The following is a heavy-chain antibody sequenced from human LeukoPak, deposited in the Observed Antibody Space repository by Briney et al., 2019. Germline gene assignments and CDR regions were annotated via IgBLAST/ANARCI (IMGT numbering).Heavy chain of an antibody. CDR2: IYHSGGT. Sequence: PSETLSLTCTVSGYSISSGYYWGWIRQPPGKGLEWIGSIYHSGGTYYNPSLKSRVTISVDTSKNQFSLKLSSVTAADTAVYYCARTYYYDSSGFDAFDIWGQGTMVTVSS. D-gene: IGHD3-22*01. V-gene: IGHV4-38-2*02. CDR3: ARTYYYDSSGFDAFDI. CDR1: GYSISSGYY. J-gene: IGHJ3*02.